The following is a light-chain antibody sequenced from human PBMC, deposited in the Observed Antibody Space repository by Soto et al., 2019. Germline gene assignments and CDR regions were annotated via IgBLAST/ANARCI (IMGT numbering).Light chain of an antibody. CDR3: SSYTSTNTYV. CDR2: EVN. V-gene: IGLV2-18*02. Sequence: QSALTQPPSVSGSPGQSVAISCTGTSSDVGSYNRVACYQQPPGTAPKLIISEVNNRPSGVPDRFSGSKSGNTASLTISGLQAEDEADYYCSSYTSTNTYVFGTGTKLTVL. J-gene: IGLJ1*01. CDR1: SSDVGSYNR.